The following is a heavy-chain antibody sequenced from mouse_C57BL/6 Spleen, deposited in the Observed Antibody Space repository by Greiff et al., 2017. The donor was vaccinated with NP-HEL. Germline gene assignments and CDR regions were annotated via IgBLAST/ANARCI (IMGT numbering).Heavy chain of an antibody. CDR2: IYPRSGNT. D-gene: IGHD1-2*01. J-gene: IGHJ2*01. V-gene: IGHV1-81*01. CDR3: ARVLLRPYYFDY. Sequence: VHLVESGAELARPGASVKLSCKASGYTFTSYGISWVKQRTGQGLEWIGEIYPRSGNTYYNEKFKGKATLTADKSSSTAYMELRSLTSEDSAVYFCARVLLRPYYFDYWGQGTTLTVSS. CDR1: GYTFTSYG.